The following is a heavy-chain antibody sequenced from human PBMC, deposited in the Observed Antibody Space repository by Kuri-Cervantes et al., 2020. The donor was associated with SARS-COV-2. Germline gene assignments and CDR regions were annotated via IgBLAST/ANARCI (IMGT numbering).Heavy chain of an antibody. Sequence: ESLKISCTVSGGSISSSSYYWGWIRQPPGKGLEWIGYIYYSGSTNYNPSLKSRVTISVDTSKNQFSLKLSSVTAADTAVYYCARVCGGYDFDYYYYYMDVWGKGTTVTVSS. J-gene: IGHJ6*03. CDR2: IYYSGST. CDR1: GGSISSSSYY. D-gene: IGHD5-12*01. CDR3: ARVCGGYDFDYYYYYMDV. V-gene: IGHV4-61*05.